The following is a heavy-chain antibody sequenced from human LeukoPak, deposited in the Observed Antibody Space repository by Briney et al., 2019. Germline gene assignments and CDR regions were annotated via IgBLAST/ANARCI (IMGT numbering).Heavy chain of an antibody. CDR2: IKSDGSRT. D-gene: IGHD3-22*01. Sequence: GGSLRLSCGASGFTFSTYWMHWVRQAPGKGLVWVSRIKSDGSRTDYADSVKGRFIISRDNAKNTLYLQMSSLRVEDTAVYYCARDSYYYDDRGSHYYGIDVWGHGTTVTVSS. J-gene: IGHJ6*02. V-gene: IGHV3-74*01. CDR3: ARDSYYYDDRGSHYYGIDV. CDR1: GFTFSTYW.